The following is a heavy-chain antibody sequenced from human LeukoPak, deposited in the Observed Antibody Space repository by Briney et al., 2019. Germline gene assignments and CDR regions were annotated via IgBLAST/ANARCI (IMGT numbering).Heavy chain of an antibody. V-gene: IGHV3-7*01. CDR3: ARMGGSNWNREVNWFDP. Sequence: PGGSLRLSCAANGFTFSNYWMGWVRQAPGKGLEWVANIKQDGSEKYYVDSVTGRFTISRDNTKSSLYLQMNSLRAEDTAVYYCARMGGSNWNREVNWFDPWGQGTLVTVSS. D-gene: IGHD1-1*01. J-gene: IGHJ5*02. CDR2: IKQDGSEK. CDR1: GFTFSNYW.